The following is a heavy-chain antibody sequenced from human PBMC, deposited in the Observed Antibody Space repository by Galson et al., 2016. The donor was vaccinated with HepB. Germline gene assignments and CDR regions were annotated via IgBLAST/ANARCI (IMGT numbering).Heavy chain of an antibody. Sequence: TLSLTCTVSGGSMSSYYWSWIRQPPGKGLEWIGYFYHSGCTKYNPSLKSRVTMSEDSSRNQFSLKLKSVTAADTAVYYCARSLPHYFYYFYYMDVWGKGTTVPVSS. J-gene: IGHJ6*03. CDR3: ARSLPHYFYYFYYMDV. CDR1: GGSMSSYY. D-gene: IGHD3-9*01. CDR2: FYHSGCT. V-gene: IGHV4-59*01.